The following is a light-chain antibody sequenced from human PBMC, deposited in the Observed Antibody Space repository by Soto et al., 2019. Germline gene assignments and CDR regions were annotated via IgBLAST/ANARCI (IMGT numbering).Light chain of an antibody. CDR1: QSLLHSNGYNY. J-gene: IGKJ4*01. Sequence: DIVMTQSPLSLPVTPGEPASISCRSSQSLLHSNGYNYLDWYLQTPGQSPQLLIYLGSNRASGGPDRFSGSGSGTDFTLKISRVEAEYVGVYYFMQALQTPLTFGGGTKVEIK. CDR3: MQALQTPLT. CDR2: LGS. V-gene: IGKV2-28*01.